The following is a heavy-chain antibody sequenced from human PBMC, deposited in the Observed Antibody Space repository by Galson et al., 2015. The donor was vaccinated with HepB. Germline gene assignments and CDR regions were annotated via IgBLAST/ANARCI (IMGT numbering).Heavy chain of an antibody. D-gene: IGHD7-27*01. Sequence: LSLTCTVSGGSVSSGSYYWSWIRQPPGKELEWIGYIYYSGSTNYNPSLKSRVTISVDTSKNQFSLKLSSVTAADTAVYYCARELGRGAFDIWGQGTMVTVSS. V-gene: IGHV4-61*01. CDR2: IYYSGST. CDR1: GGSVSSGSYY. J-gene: IGHJ3*02. CDR3: ARELGRGAFDI.